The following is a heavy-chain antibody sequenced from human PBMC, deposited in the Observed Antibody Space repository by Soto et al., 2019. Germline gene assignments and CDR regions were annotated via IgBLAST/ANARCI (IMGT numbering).Heavy chain of an antibody. CDR1: GVTIITYY. Sequence: SATLDLTCAVSGVTIITYYWSWIRQPPGKGLEWIGYNYHSGTTNYNPSLKSRVTISVDTSKNQFSLRLTSVTAADTAIYYCVREAYIGYGHAIDHWGQGILVTVSS. CDR3: VREAYIGYGHAIDH. D-gene: IGHD5-12*01. CDR2: NYHSGTT. J-gene: IGHJ4*02. V-gene: IGHV4-59*01.